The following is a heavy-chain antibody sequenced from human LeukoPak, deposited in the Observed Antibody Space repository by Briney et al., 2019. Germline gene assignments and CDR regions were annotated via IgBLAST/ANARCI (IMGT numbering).Heavy chain of an antibody. Sequence: SETLSLTCTVSGGSNSSYYRSWIRQPAGKGLEWIGRVYTSGSTNYNPSLKSRVTMSIDTSKNQFSLKLSSVTAADTAVYYCVRSGGYCGTTTCHVEYFDLWGRGTLVTVSS. V-gene: IGHV4-4*07. CDR3: VRSGGYCGTTTCHVEYFDL. J-gene: IGHJ2*01. CDR1: GGSNSSYY. D-gene: IGHD2-2*01. CDR2: VYTSGST.